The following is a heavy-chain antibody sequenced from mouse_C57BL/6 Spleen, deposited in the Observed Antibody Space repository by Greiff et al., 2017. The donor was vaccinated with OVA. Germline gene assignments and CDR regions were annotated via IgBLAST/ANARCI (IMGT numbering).Heavy chain of an antibody. V-gene: IGHV1-15*01. CDR2: IDPETGGT. J-gene: IGHJ3*01. Sequence: VQLQQSGAELVRPGASVTLSCKASGYTFTDYEMHWVKQTPVHGLEWIGAIDPETGGTAYNPKFKGKAILTADKSSSTAYMELRSLTSEDSAVYYCTSELDSSSYGWFAYWGQGTLVTVSA. D-gene: IGHD3-2*02. CDR1: GYTFTDYE. CDR3: TSELDSSSYGWFAY.